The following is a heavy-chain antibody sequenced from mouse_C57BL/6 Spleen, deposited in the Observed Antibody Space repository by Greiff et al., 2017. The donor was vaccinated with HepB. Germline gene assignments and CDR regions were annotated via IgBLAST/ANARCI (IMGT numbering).Heavy chain of an antibody. CDR3: ARDYGSSPFDY. J-gene: IGHJ2*01. Sequence: EVKLMESGPGLVKPSQSLSLTCSVTGYSITSGYYWNWIRQFPGNNMEWMGYISYDGSNNYNPSLKNRISITRDTSKNQFFLKLNSVTTEDTATYYCARDYGSSPFDYWGQGTTLTVSS. V-gene: IGHV3-6*01. CDR1: GYSITSGYY. CDR2: ISYDGSN. D-gene: IGHD1-1*01.